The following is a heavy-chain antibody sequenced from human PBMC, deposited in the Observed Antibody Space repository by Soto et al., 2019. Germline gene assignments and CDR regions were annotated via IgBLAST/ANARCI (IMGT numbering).Heavy chain of an antibody. J-gene: IGHJ6*02. CDR3: ARDRGYSSGSYLDV. D-gene: IGHD6-19*01. CDR1: GGSVSSAGYY. V-gene: IGHV4-31*03. Sequence: SETLSLTCTVSGGSVSSAGYYWTWIRQHPGKGLEWLGWVYYSGGNSYNPSLKSRVTISIDTSKNHVSLQLSTVTAANTAVYYCARDRGYSSGSYLDVCGQGPTVTVYS. CDR2: VYYSGGN.